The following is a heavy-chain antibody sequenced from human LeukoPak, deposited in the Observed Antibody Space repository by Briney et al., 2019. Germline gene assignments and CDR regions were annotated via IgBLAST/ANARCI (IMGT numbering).Heavy chain of an antibody. CDR3: ARVAITNSFDY. V-gene: IGHV4-34*01. Sequence: PSETLSLTCVVYGGSLSGYYWSWIRQPPGKGLEWIGEINHSGSTNYNPFLKSRVTISVDTSKNQFSLKLSSVTAADTAVYYCARVAITNSFDYWGQGTLVTVSS. CDR2: INHSGST. J-gene: IGHJ4*02. D-gene: IGHD3-3*01. CDR1: GGSLSGYY.